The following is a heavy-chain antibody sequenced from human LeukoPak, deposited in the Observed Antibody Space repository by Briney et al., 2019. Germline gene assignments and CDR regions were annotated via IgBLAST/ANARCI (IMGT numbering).Heavy chain of an antibody. CDR2: IYYSGST. Sequence: PSETLSLTCTVSGGSISSYYWGWIRQPPGKGLEWIGSIYYSGSTYYNQSPKSRVTISVDTSKNQFSLKLSSVTAADTAVYYCARGLVVAAAFDYWGQGTLVTVSS. D-gene: IGHD6-13*01. V-gene: IGHV4-39*07. CDR3: ARGLVVAAAFDY. CDR1: GGSISSYY. J-gene: IGHJ4*02.